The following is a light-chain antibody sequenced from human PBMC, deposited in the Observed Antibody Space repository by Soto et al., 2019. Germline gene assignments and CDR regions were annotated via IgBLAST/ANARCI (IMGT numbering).Light chain of an antibody. CDR2: DAS. J-gene: IGKJ1*01. CDR3: T. CDR1: QSISSW. Sequence: DIQMTQSPSALAASVGDRVTITCRASQSISSWLAWYQLKPGKAPKVLIYDASSLESGVPSRFSDSGTGTEFTLTINSLQPDDLAHYYMTFGQGTKV. V-gene: IGKV1-5*01.